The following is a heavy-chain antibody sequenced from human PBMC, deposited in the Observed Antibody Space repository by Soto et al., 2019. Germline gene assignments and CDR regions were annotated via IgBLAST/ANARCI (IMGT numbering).Heavy chain of an antibody. CDR3: ARDDFWSGYYFSRPYYGMDV. CDR1: GFTFSSYA. CDR2: ISYDGSNK. D-gene: IGHD3-3*01. V-gene: IGHV3-30-3*01. J-gene: IGHJ6*02. Sequence: SLRLSCAASGFTFSSYAMHWVRQAPGKGLEWVAVISYDGSNKYYADSVKGRFTISRDNSKNTLYLQMNSLRAEDTAVYYCARDDFWSGYYFSRPYYGMDVWGQGTTVTVSS.